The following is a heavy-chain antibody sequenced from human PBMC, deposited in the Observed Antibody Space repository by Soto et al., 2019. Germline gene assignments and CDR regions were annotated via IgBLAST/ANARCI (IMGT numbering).Heavy chain of an antibody. Sequence: SQTLSLTCAISGDSVSSNSAAWNWIRQSPSRGLEWLGRTHYRSKWYNDYAVSVKSRITINPDTSKNQFSLQLNSVTPEDTAVYYCARDSYCSSTSCYRWDYYGMDVWGQGTTVTVSS. CDR2: THYRSKWYN. CDR1: GDSVSSNSAA. J-gene: IGHJ6*02. CDR3: ARDSYCSSTSCYRWDYYGMDV. V-gene: IGHV6-1*01. D-gene: IGHD2-2*02.